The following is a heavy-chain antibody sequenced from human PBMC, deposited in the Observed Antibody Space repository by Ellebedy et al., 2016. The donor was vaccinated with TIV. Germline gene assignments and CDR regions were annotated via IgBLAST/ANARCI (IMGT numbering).Heavy chain of an antibody. D-gene: IGHD6-19*01. Sequence: GGSLRLSXAASGFTFSGYTMNWVRRAPGKGLEWVSSIDSSSRYINYADSVKGRFTISRDNAKNSLYLQMNSLRTEDTAVYYCAGPYSGGWYGPGYWGQGTLVTVSS. J-gene: IGHJ4*02. CDR1: GFTFSGYT. CDR2: IDSSSRYI. V-gene: IGHV3-21*01. CDR3: AGPYSGGWYGPGY.